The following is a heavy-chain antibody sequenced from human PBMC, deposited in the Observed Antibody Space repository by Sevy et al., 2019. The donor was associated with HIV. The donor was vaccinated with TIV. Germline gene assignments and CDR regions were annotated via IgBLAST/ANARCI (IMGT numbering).Heavy chain of an antibody. CDR1: GGSITSSSYY. J-gene: IGHJ6*02. CDR2: IYYTGST. CDR3: ARPSSLYYYYAMDV. Sequence: SETLSLTCTVSGGSITSSSYYWAWLRQPPGKGLEWIGSIYYTGSTYYKPSLMSRSTISADRSKNHFSLKLTSVTAADTAVYYCARPSSLYYYYAMDVWGQGTAVTVSS. V-gene: IGHV4-39*02.